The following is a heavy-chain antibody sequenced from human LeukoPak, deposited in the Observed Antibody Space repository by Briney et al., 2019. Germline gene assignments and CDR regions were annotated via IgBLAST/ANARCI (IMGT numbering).Heavy chain of an antibody. CDR1: GFPFSGYG. V-gene: IGHV3-33*01. J-gene: IGHJ1*01. CDR2: AYGDGSSQ. Sequence: GGSLRLSCAASGFPFSGYGMHWVRQAPGKGLEWVAVAYGDGSSQYYADSVKGRFSISKDISKNTLSLQMNGLRAEDTAVYSCATGGNFYYSHWGQGTLVTVSS. CDR3: ATGGNFYYSH. D-gene: IGHD4-11*01.